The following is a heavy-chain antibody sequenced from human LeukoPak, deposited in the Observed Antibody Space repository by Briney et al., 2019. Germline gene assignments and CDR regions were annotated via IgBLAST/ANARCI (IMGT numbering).Heavy chain of an antibody. CDR2: IYTSGST. V-gene: IGHV4-4*07. CDR3: ARQAKHITMVRGVKLNWFDP. Sequence: SETLSLTCTVSGGSISSYYWSWIRQPAGKGLEWIGRIYTSGSTNYNPSLKSRVTMSVDTSRNQFSLKLSSVTAADTAVYYCARQAKHITMVRGVKLNWFDPWGQGTLVTVSS. J-gene: IGHJ5*02. D-gene: IGHD3-10*01. CDR1: GGSISSYY.